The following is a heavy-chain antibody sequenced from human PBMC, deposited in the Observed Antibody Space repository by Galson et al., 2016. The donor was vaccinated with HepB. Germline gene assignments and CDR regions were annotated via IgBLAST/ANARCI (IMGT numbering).Heavy chain of an antibody. CDR2: INHGGRT. J-gene: IGHJ4*02. CDR3: ARGRKSLEVPGRSLDY. V-gene: IGHV4-34*01. CDR1: GGSFSGYY. Sequence: ETLSLTCAVYGGSFSGYYWSWIRQPPGKGLEWIGEINHGGRTNYNPSLQSRVTISVDTSNNPFFLKLSSVTAADTAVYYCARGRKSLEVPGRSLDYWGQGTLVIVSS. D-gene: IGHD6-19*01.